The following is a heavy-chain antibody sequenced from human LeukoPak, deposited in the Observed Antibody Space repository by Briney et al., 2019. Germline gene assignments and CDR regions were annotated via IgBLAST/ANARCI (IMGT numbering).Heavy chain of an antibody. Sequence: PGGSLRLSCAASGFTFSNYGMHWVRQAPGKGLEWVAFIRYDGSNKYNADSVKGRFAISRDNSKNTLYLLMNSLRAEDTAVYYCARVYKQLGYNWFDPWGQGTLVTVSS. CDR1: GFTFSNYG. CDR3: ARVYKQLGYNWFDP. D-gene: IGHD6-6*01. V-gene: IGHV3-30*02. J-gene: IGHJ5*02. CDR2: IRYDGSNK.